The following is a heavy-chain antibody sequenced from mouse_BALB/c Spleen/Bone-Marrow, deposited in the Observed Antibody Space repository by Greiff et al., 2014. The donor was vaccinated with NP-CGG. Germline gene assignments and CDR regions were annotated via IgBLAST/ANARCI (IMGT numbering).Heavy chain of an antibody. CDR1: GYTFTSYW. Sequence: ESGAELVRPGASVKLSCKASGYTFTSYWINWVKQRPGQGLEWIGNIYPSDSYTNYNQKFKDKATLTVDKSSSTAYMQLSSPTSEDSAVYYGTRSYGSSYEYYFDYWGQGTTLTVSS. CDR2: IYPSDSYT. J-gene: IGHJ2*01. D-gene: IGHD1-1*01. CDR3: TRSYGSSYEYYFDY. V-gene: IGHV1-69*02.